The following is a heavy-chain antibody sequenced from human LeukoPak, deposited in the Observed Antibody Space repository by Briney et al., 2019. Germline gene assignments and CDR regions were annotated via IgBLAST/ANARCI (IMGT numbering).Heavy chain of an antibody. CDR1: GGSISSDY. D-gene: IGHD6-19*01. V-gene: IGHV4-59*01. CDR2: IYYSWST. J-gene: IGHJ5*02. CDR3: ARDLHSSGWYWFDP. Sequence: SETLSLTCTVSGGSISSDYWSWIRQPPGKGLEWIGYIYYSWSTNYNPSLKSRVTISVDTSKNQFSLKLSSVTAADTAVYYCARDLHSSGWYWFDPWGQGTLVTVSS.